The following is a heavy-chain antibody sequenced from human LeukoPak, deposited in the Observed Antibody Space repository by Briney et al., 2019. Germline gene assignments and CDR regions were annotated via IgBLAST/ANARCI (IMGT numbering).Heavy chain of an antibody. CDR1: GFTFDDYA. Sequence: GGSLRLSCAASGFTFDDYAMHWVRQAPGKGLEWVSGISWNSGSIGYADSVKGRFTISRDNAKNSLYLQMYSLRAEDTALYYCARRDNIAAAGTGGVDYWGQGTLVTVSS. D-gene: IGHD6-13*01. V-gene: IGHV3-9*01. CDR2: ISWNSGSI. J-gene: IGHJ4*02. CDR3: ARRDNIAAAGTGGVDY.